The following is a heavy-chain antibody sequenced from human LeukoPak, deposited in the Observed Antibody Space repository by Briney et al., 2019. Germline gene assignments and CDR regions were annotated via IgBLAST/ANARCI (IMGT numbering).Heavy chain of an antibody. CDR2: INHSGST. CDR1: GGSFSGYY. D-gene: IGHD2-2*01. J-gene: IGHJ5*02. CDR3: ARGDIVVVPAAPANWFDP. V-gene: IGHV4-34*01. Sequence: KPSETLSLTCAVYGGSFSGYYWSWIRQPPGKGLEWIGEINHSGSTNYNPSLKSRVTISVDTSKNQFSLKLSSVTAADTAVYYCARGDIVVVPAAPANWFDPWGQGTLVTVSS.